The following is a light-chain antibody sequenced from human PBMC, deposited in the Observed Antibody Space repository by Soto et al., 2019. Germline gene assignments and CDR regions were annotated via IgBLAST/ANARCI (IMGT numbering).Light chain of an antibody. V-gene: IGKV2-30*01. CDR3: MQSTHWPPYT. Sequence: EVVMTQSPLSLPVTLGQPASISCRSSQSLAYIDGNTYLTWFHQRPGQSPRRLIYYVSNRDSGVPDRFSGSGSGTDFTLKISRVEAEDAGIDYCMQSTHWPPYTFGQGTKLEIK. CDR2: YVS. J-gene: IGKJ2*01. CDR1: QSLAYIDGNTY.